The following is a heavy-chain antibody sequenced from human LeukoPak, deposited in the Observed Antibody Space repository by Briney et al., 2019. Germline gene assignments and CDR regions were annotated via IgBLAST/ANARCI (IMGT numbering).Heavy chain of an antibody. Sequence: SETLSLTCPVSGGSISSYYWSWIRQPAGKGLEWIGRIYTSGSTNYNPALKSRVTMSVDTSKNQFSLKLSSVTAADTAVYYCATEQLVSDYGMDVWGQGTTVTVSS. CDR1: GGSISSYY. D-gene: IGHD6-6*01. J-gene: IGHJ6*02. CDR2: IYTSGST. V-gene: IGHV4-4*07. CDR3: ATEQLVSDYGMDV.